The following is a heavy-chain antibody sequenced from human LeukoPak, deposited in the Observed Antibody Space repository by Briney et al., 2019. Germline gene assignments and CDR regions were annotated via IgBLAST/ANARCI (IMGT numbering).Heavy chain of an antibody. CDR3: AKDTYCSGGSCVFYFDY. J-gene: IGHJ4*02. CDR1: GFTFSSYA. D-gene: IGHD2-15*01. Sequence: QPGGSLRLFCAASGFTFSSYAMSWVRQAPGKGLEWVSAISGSGGITYYADSVKGRFTISRDNSKNTLYLQMKSLRAEDTAVYYCAKDTYCSGGSCVFYFDYWGQGTLVTVSS. V-gene: IGHV3-23*01. CDR2: ISGSGGIT.